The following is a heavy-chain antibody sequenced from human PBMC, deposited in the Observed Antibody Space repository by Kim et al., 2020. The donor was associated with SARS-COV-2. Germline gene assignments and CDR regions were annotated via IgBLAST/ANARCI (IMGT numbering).Heavy chain of an antibody. CDR2: INHSGST. Sequence: SETLSLTCAVYGGSFSGYYWSWIRQPPGKGLEWIGEINHSGSTNYNPSLKSRVTISVDTSKNQFSLKLSSVTAADTAVYYCARGVYCSGGSCWPGKLYYYYYYGMDVWGQGTTVTVSS. V-gene: IGHV4-34*01. CDR1: GGSFSGYY. CDR3: ARGVYCSGGSCWPGKLYYYYYYGMDV. J-gene: IGHJ6*02. D-gene: IGHD2-15*01.